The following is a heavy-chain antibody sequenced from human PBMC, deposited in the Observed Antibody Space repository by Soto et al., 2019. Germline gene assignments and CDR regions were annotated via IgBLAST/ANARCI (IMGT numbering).Heavy chain of an antibody. Sequence: SETLSLTFTVSGGSTSHYYWNWIRQSPGKGLEWIGYIYSSGSTHYNPSLKSRVTISVDTSKNQFSLKLSSVTAADTAVYYCARGGYYDSSLWGQGTLVTVSS. J-gene: IGHJ4*02. CDR3: ARGGYYDSSL. CDR1: GGSTSHYY. D-gene: IGHD3-22*01. CDR2: IYSSGST. V-gene: IGHV4-59*01.